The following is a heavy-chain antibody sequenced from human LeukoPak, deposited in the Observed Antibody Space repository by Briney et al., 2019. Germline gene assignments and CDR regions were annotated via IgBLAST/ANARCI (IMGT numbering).Heavy chain of an antibody. Sequence: GESLRLSCGASGFTFSDHWMHWVRQAPGKGLVWVSGIDTDGSTTRYADSVKGRFTISRDNAKNTLYLQMNTLRAEDTAVYYCARGRPHDWFDPWGQGTLVTVPS. CDR2: IDTDGSTT. V-gene: IGHV3-74*01. J-gene: IGHJ5*02. CDR3: ARGRPHDWFDP. CDR1: GFTFSDHW.